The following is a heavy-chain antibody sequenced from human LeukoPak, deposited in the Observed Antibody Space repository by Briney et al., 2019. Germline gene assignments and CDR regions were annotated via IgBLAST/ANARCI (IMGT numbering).Heavy chain of an antibody. D-gene: IGHD3-10*01. CDR1: GFTFSSYS. V-gene: IGHV3-48*04. Sequence: PGGSLRLSCAASGFTFSSYSMNWVRQAPGKGLEWVSYISSSSSTIYYADSVKGRFTISRDNAKNSLYLQMNSLRAEDTAVYYCARDRRFGELLLGVDAFDIWGQGTMVTVSS. J-gene: IGHJ3*02. CDR3: ARDRRFGELLLGVDAFDI. CDR2: ISSSSSTI.